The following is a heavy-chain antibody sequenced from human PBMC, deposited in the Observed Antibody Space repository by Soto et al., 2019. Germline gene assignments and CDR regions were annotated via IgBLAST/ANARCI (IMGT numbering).Heavy chain of an antibody. D-gene: IGHD2-2*01. CDR2: ISGSGLRT. CDR3: AKDTNAETNAWSTEYFHY. Sequence: EVQVLESGGGLIQPGGSLRLSCAVSGVTFSHYAMDWVRRAPGKGLEWVSGISGSGLRTYYADSVQGRFTISRDNSKNTVYLQMNNLRADDTAVYYCAKDTNAETNAWSTEYFHYWGQGTLVTVSS. J-gene: IGHJ1*01. CDR1: GVTFSHYA. V-gene: IGHV3-23*01.